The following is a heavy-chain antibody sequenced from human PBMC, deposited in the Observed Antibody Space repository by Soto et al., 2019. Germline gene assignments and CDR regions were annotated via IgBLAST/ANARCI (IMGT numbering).Heavy chain of an antibody. CDR3: VRHRGTTLRMDL. CDR2: ILYSEKN. V-gene: IGHV4-31*03. CDR1: GASITSGGSY. J-gene: IGHJ6*02. D-gene: IGHD3-10*01. Sequence: SETLSLTCSVSGASITSGGSYWTWIRQHPGKGLEWIGNILYSEKNYYNPSLKSRVTISLDTSKNQFSLKVNSVTAADTAVYYRVRHRGTTLRMDLWDPGTTVTVSS.